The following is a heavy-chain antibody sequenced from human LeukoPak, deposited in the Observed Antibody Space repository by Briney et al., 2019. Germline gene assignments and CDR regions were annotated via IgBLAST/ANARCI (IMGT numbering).Heavy chain of an antibody. Sequence: PGGYLRISYAASGLTVSSNYMSWVRQAPGKGLEWVSVIYSGGSTYYADSVKGRFTISRDNSKNTLYLQMNSLRAEDTAVYYCASKHYYGSGSYHWFDPWGQGTLVTVSS. CDR1: GLTVSSNY. D-gene: IGHD3-10*01. V-gene: IGHV3-66*02. CDR3: ASKHYYGSGSYHWFDP. CDR2: IYSGGST. J-gene: IGHJ5*02.